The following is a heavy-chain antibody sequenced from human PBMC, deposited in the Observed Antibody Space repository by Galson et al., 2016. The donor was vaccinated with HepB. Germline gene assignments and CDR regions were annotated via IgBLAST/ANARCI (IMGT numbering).Heavy chain of an antibody. CDR1: GYTFSGHY. CDR3: ASDRQYRYSYGFPHYYYGMDV. Sequence: SVKVSCKASGYTFSGHYIHWVRQAPGQGLEWMGWTNPNSGGTNSAQKFQGWVTMTRDTSISTAYMEVSRLKSDDTAVYYCASDRQYRYSYGFPHYYYGMDVWGQGTTVTVSS. V-gene: IGHV1-2*04. D-gene: IGHD5-18*01. CDR2: TNPNSGGT. J-gene: IGHJ6*02.